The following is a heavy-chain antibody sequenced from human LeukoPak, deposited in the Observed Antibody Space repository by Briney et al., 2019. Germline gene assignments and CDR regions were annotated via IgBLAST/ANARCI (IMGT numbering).Heavy chain of an antibody. Sequence: GGSLRLSCGASGFTFSKYAMSWVRQAPGKGLEWVSGVSGSGGVTYYADSVKGRFTISRDNSKNTLHLQMNSLRAEDTAVYYCARVEFHSGYSHVHWGQGTLVTVSS. D-gene: IGHD3-22*01. V-gene: IGHV3-23*01. CDR2: VSGSGGVT. CDR3: ARVEFHSGYSHVH. J-gene: IGHJ4*02. CDR1: GFTFSKYA.